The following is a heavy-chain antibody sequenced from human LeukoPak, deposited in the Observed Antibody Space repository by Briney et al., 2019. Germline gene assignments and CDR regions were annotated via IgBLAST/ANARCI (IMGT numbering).Heavy chain of an antibody. CDR2: IYNSAST. V-gene: IGHV4-59*01. CDR3: ALGFKDYPLDY. J-gene: IGHJ4*02. D-gene: IGHD4-11*01. Sequence: SETLSLTCTVSAGSISTYYWSWIRQPPGKGLEWIGYIYNSASTNYNPSLKSRVTISGDTSKNQFSLKLSSVTAADTAVYYCALGFKDYPLDYWGQGTLVTVSS. CDR1: AGSISTYY.